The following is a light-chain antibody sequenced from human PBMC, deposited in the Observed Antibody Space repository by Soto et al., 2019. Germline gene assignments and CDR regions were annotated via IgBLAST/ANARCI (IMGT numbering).Light chain of an antibody. CDR2: DAS. J-gene: IGKJ1*01. CDR3: QQYDSRSPCT. CDR1: QSVGNT. V-gene: IGKV3-20*01. Sequence: EIVLTQSPGTLSLSTGERATLSCRASQSVGNTLAWYQHKGGQAPRVLIYDASSRATGIPDRFSGSGSGTDFTLTITRLEPEDFAVYYCQQYDSRSPCTFGPGAKVEVK.